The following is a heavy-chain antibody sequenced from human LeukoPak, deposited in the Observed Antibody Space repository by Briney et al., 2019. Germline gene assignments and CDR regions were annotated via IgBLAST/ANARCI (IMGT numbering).Heavy chain of an antibody. J-gene: IGHJ4*02. D-gene: IGHD3-22*01. V-gene: IGHV3-23*01. Sequence: PGGSLGLSCAASGFAFSNYAMSWVRQAPGKGLEWVSGMSSRGTYYADSAKGRFTTSRDTSENTLYLQMNSLRAEDTAVYYCAKGTDLHSSGYYLYFLNYWGQGTLVTVSS. CDR1: GFAFSNYA. CDR3: AKGTDLHSSGYYLYFLNY. CDR2: MSSRGT.